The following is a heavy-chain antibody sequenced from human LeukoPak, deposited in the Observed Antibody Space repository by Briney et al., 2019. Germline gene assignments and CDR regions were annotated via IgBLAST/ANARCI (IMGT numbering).Heavy chain of an antibody. CDR3: VKDSSGYNWFDP. CDR1: GFTFSTYV. J-gene: IGHJ5*02. CDR2: ISSNGGRT. V-gene: IGHV3-64D*09. Sequence: GGSLRLCCSASGFTFSTYVMHVVRQAPGKGLEYVSAISSNGGRTYYAESVNGRFTISRDNSKNTLYLQMSSLRAEDTAVYFCVKDSSGYNWFDPWGQGTLATVSS. D-gene: IGHD6-19*01.